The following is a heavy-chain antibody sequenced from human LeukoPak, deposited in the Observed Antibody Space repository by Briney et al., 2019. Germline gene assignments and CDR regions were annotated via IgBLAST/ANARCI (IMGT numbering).Heavy chain of an antibody. D-gene: IGHD2-21*02. V-gene: IGHV1-2*02. CDR2: INPNSGGT. Sequence: ASVKVSCKASGYTFTSYDINWVRQATGQGLEWMGWINPNSGGTNYAQKFQGRVTMTRDTSISTAYMELSRLRSDDTAVYYCARECGGDCYDAFDIWGQGTMVTVSS. CDR3: ARECGGDCYDAFDI. CDR1: GYTFTSYD. J-gene: IGHJ3*02.